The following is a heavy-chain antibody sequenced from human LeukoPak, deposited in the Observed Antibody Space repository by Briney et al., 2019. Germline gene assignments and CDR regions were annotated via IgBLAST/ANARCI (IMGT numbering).Heavy chain of an antibody. V-gene: IGHV4-59*11. J-gene: IGHJ4*02. Sequence: SETLSLTCTVSGGSISSHYWSWIRQPPGKGLEWIGYIYYSGSTNYNPSLKSRVTISVDTSKNQFSLKLSSVTAADTAVYFCAREISGGGSYYDYWGQGTLVTVSS. CDR3: AREISGGGSYYDY. CDR1: GGSISSHY. D-gene: IGHD1-26*01. CDR2: IYYSGST.